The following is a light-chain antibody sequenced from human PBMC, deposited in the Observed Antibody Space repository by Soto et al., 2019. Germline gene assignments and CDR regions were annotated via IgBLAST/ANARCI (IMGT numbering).Light chain of an antibody. Sequence: IQLTQSPSSLPASVGDRVTITCRASQSISSWLAWYQQKPGKAPKLLIYKASSLESGVPSRFSGSGSGTEFTLTISSLQPDDFATYYCQQYNSYSRTFGQGTKVDI. J-gene: IGKJ1*01. CDR2: KAS. CDR1: QSISSW. V-gene: IGKV1-5*03. CDR3: QQYNSYSRT.